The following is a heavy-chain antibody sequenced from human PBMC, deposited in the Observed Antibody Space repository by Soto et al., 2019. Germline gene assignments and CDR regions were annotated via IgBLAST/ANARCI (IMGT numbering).Heavy chain of an antibody. D-gene: IGHD2-15*01. Sequence: SETLSLTFGVYGRSFSGDYWSWIRQPPEKGLEWIGEINHSGSTNYNPSLKSRVTISVDTSKNQFSLKLSSVTAADTAVYYCARGSPIQRAVVAARRHANWFDPWGQGTLVTVSS. CDR3: ARGSPIQRAVVAARRHANWFDP. CDR1: GRSFSGDY. CDR2: INHSGST. V-gene: IGHV4-34*01. J-gene: IGHJ5*02.